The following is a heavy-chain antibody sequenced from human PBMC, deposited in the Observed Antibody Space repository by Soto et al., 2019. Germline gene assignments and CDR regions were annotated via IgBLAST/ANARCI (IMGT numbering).Heavy chain of an antibody. D-gene: IGHD3-9*01. V-gene: IGHV3-74*01. Sequence: EVQLVESGGGLVQPGGSLRLSCAASGFTFSSYWMHWLRQVPGKGLVWVSRINGDGSYTNYADSVKGRFTISRDTAKNTLYLQMNSLRAEDTAVYYCPRHPGRYSSDFWGQGTLVTVSS. CDR1: GFTFSSYW. J-gene: IGHJ4*02. CDR2: INGDGSYT. CDR3: PRHPGRYSSDF.